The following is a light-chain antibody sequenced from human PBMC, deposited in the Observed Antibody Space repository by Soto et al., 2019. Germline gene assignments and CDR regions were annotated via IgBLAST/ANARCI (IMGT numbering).Light chain of an antibody. CDR3: SLYAGSNNLV. CDR1: SSDVGGYNY. CDR2: EVS. J-gene: IGLJ2*01. Sequence: QSALTQPPSAAGSPGPAVTLSCTGTSSDVGGYNYVSWYQQHPGKAPKLMIYEVSKRPSGVPDRFSGSKSGNTASLTVSGLQAEYEADYYCSLYAGSNNLVFGGGTKLTVL. V-gene: IGLV2-8*01.